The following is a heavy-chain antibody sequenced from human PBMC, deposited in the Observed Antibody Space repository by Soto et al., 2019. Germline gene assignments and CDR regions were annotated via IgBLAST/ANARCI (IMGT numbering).Heavy chain of an antibody. CDR2: INPNSGGT. D-gene: IGHD7-27*01. CDR3: ARAQLGRGLRYFDY. CDR1: GYTFTGYY. V-gene: IGHV1-2*04. Sequence: ASVKVSCKASGYTFTGYYMHWVRQAPGQGLEWMGWINPNSGGTNYAQKFQGWVTMTRDTSISTAYMELSRLRSDDTAVYYGARAQLGRGLRYFDYWGQGTLVTVSS. J-gene: IGHJ4*02.